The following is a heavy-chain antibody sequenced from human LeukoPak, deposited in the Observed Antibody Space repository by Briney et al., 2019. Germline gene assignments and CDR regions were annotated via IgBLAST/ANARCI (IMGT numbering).Heavy chain of an antibody. Sequence: GGSLRLSCAASGFTFSNYAMSWVRQAPGKGLEWVSGISGSGASTYYTASVKGRFTISRDNSKNTLYLQMNSLRAEDTAVYYCAKSGYNRFDYWGQGTLVTVSS. V-gene: IGHV3-23*01. CDR2: ISGSGAST. CDR3: AKSGYNRFDY. J-gene: IGHJ4*02. D-gene: IGHD5-24*01. CDR1: GFTFSNYA.